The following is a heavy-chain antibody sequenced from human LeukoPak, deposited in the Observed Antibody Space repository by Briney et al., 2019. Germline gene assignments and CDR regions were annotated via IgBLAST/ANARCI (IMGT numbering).Heavy chain of an antibody. CDR1: GYTFTGYF. CDR2: INTDNGGT. V-gene: IGHV1-2*06. Sequence: ASVKVSCKASGYTFTGYFIHWVRQAPGQGLEWVGRINTDNGGTNYAQKFQGRVTMTRDTSVTTAYMELSGLRSDDTAVYFCARDGTSYYYDSSGYSHYYSYCMDVWGKGTTITVSS. CDR3: ARDGTSYYYDSSGYSHYYSYCMDV. J-gene: IGHJ6*03. D-gene: IGHD3-22*01.